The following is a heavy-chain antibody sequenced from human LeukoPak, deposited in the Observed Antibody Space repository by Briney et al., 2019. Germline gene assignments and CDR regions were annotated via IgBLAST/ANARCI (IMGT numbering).Heavy chain of an antibody. J-gene: IGHJ4*02. Sequence: QSGESLRLSCVVSGFTFSGNHMNWVRQAPGKGLEWVSVIYSDGDTYYADSVKGRFTISRDSSRNTLSLQMNSLKPEDTAVYYCARDPRDGYGHFDYWGQGTLVTVSS. V-gene: IGHV3-66*02. CDR2: IYSDGDT. CDR3: ARDPRDGYGHFDY. D-gene: IGHD5-24*01. CDR1: GFTFSGNH.